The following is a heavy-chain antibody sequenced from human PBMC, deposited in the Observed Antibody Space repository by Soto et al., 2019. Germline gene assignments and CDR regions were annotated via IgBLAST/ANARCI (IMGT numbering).Heavy chain of an antibody. V-gene: IGHV3-7*01. CDR3: ARVGIRYSYGSVPLYGMDV. J-gene: IGHJ6*02. Sequence: PGGSLRLSCAASGFTSSSYWMSWVRQAPGKGLEWVANIKQDGSEKYYVDSVKGRFTISRDNAKNSLYLQMNSLRAEDTAVYYCARVGIRYSYGSVPLYGMDVWGQGTTVTVSS. D-gene: IGHD5-18*01. CDR2: IKQDGSEK. CDR1: GFTSSSYW.